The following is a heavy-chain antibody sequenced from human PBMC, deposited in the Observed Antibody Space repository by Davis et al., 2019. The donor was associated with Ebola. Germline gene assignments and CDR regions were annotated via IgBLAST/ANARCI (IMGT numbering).Heavy chain of an antibody. V-gene: IGHV1-2*02. CDR3: APLRTGITMIVGAFDI. J-gene: IGHJ3*02. CDR2: INPNSGGT. D-gene: IGHD3-22*01. Sequence: ASVKVSCKASGYTFTGYYMHWVRQAPGQGLEWMGWINPNSGGTNYAQKFQGRVTMTRDTSISTAYMELSRLRSDDTAVYYCAPLRTGITMIVGAFDIWGQGTMVTVSS. CDR1: GYTFTGYY.